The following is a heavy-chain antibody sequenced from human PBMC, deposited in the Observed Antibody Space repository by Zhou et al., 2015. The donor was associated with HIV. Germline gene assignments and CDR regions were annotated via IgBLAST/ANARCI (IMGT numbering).Heavy chain of an antibody. Sequence: QVQLVQSGAEVKRPGSSVKVSCQASGVTFTNYAISWVRQAPGQGLEWMGGIIPMFATTHYAQKFRGRVTITADRSTSTVYMEMRSLRSDDTAVYYCARDRGGAARPDWRYFDLWGHGTLVSVSS. CDR3: ARDRGGAARPDWRYFDL. J-gene: IGHJ2*01. V-gene: IGHV1-69*06. D-gene: IGHD6-6*01. CDR1: GVTFTNYA. CDR2: IIPMFATT.